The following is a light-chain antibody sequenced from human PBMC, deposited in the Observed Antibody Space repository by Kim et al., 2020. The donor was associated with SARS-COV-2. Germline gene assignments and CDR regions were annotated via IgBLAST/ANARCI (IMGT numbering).Light chain of an antibody. Sequence: LSPGERATLSCRASQRVTSNFLAWYQQKVGQAPRRLIRGASSRATGIPDRFSGSGSGTDFTLTISRLEPEDFGVYYCQRYGSSATFGQGTKVDIK. J-gene: IGKJ1*01. CDR2: GAS. CDR1: QRVTSNF. CDR3: QRYGSSAT. V-gene: IGKV3-20*01.